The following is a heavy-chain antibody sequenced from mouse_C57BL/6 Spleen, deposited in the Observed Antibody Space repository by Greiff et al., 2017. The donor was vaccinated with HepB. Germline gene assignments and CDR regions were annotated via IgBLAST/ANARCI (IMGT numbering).Heavy chain of an antibody. CDR1: GYTFTSYW. CDR2: IDPSDSYT. V-gene: IGHV1-59*01. Sequence: QVQLQQPGAELVRPGTSVKLSCKASGYTFTSYWMHWVKQRPGQGLEWIGVIDPSDSYTNYNQKFKGKATLTVDTSSSTAYMQLSSLTSEDSAVYDCARETAQATDAYWGQGTLVTVSA. D-gene: IGHD3-2*02. J-gene: IGHJ3*01. CDR3: ARETAQATDAY.